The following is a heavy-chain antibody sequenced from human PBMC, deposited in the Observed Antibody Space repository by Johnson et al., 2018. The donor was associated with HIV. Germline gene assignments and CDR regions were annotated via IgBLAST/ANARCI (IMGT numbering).Heavy chain of an antibody. J-gene: IGHJ3*02. CDR2: INWNGAST. D-gene: IGHD5-24*01. V-gene: IGHV3-20*04. CDR1: GFTFDDSG. Sequence: VQLVESGGGVVRPGGSLRLSCAASGFTFDDSGMSWVRQVPGKGLEWVSGINWNGASTGYAASVKGRFTISRDNAKNSLYLQMNSLRAEDTAFYYCARFGRGGSHAFDIWGQGTMVTVSS. CDR3: ARFGRGGSHAFDI.